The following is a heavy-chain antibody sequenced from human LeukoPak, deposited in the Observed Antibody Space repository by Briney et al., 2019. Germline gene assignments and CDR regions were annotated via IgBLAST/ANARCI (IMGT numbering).Heavy chain of an antibody. CDR1: GYSFSNYY. CDR3: ASRTGSYYPFDS. CDR2: MYPGGSDI. V-gene: IGHV5-51*01. J-gene: IGHJ4*02. Sequence: GESLKISCKGSGYSFSNYYIDWVRQMPGKGLEWMGVMYPGGSDIRYSPSFQGQVTISADKSIGTAYLQWSSLKASDSGMYYCASRTGSYYPFDSWGQGALVTVSS. D-gene: IGHD1-26*01.